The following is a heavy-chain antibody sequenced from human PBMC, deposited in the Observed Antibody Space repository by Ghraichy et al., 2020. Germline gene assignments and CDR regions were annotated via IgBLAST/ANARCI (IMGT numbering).Heavy chain of an antibody. D-gene: IGHD2/OR15-2a*01. CDR1: GFTFSSYY. V-gene: IGHV3-74*01. CDR3: VKDRGTFCFDS. Sequence: GGSLRLSCAASGFTFSSYYMHWVRQAPGKGLVWVSLITPDGTAKIDADSVMGRFTISRDNAKNTVYLQMNSLRAEDTAIYYCVKDRGTFCFDSWGQGTLVTVSS. J-gene: IGHJ4*02. CDR2: ITPDGTAK.